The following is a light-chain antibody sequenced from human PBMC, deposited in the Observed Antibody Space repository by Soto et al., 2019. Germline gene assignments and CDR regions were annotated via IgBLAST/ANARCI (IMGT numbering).Light chain of an antibody. CDR3: HQRQYWPPIT. CDR1: QSISSY. CDR2: AAS. Sequence: DIQMTQSPSSLSASVGDRVTITCRASQSISSYLNWYQQKPGKASKLLIYAASSLQSGVPSRFSGSGSGTDFTLTISSLEPEDFAVYYCHQRQYWPPITFGQGTRLEIK. V-gene: IGKV1-39*01. J-gene: IGKJ5*01.